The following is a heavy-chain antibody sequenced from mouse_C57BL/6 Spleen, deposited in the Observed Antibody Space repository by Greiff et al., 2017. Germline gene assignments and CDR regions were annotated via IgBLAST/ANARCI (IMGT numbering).Heavy chain of an antibody. CDR2: IDPSDSYT. CDR3: ARELRLYAMDY. V-gene: IGHV1-69*01. CDR1: GYTFTSYW. D-gene: IGHD1-1*01. J-gene: IGHJ4*01. Sequence: QVHVKQPGAELVMPGASVKLSCKASGYTFTSYWMHWVKQRPGQGLEWIGEIDPSDSYTNYNQKFKGKSTLTVDKSSSTAYMQLSSLTSEDSAVYYCARELRLYAMDYWGQGTSVTVSS.